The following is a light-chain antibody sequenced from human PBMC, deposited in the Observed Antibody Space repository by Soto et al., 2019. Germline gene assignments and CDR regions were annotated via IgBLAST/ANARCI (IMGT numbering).Light chain of an antibody. Sequence: DIQMTQSPSSVSASVGDRVTITCRASQDISTWLAWYQQKPGKAPKLLIYAASNLQTGVPSRFSGSGSGTDFTLTISSLQPEDFATYYCQQASSFPRTFGQGTKVEIK. V-gene: IGKV1-12*01. J-gene: IGKJ1*01. CDR1: QDISTW. CDR2: AAS. CDR3: QQASSFPRT.